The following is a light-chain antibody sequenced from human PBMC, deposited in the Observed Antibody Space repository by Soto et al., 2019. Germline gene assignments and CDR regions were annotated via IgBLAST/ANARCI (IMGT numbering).Light chain of an antibody. CDR3: SSYTSSSTLV. CDR2: EVR. J-gene: IGLJ2*01. CDR1: SSDVGSYNR. Sequence: QSALTQPPSVPGSPGQSVTISCTGTSSDVGSYNRVSWYQQPPGTAPKLMIYEVRNRPSGVPDRFSGSKSGNTASLTISGLQAEDEADYYCSSYTSSSTLVFGGGTKLTVL. V-gene: IGLV2-18*02.